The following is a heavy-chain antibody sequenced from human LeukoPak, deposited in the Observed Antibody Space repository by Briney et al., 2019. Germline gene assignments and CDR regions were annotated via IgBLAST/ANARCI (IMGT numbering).Heavy chain of an antibody. Sequence: PGGSLRLSCVVSGSSFSDSYMTWLRQTPGKGLESLAYISPSSHDIYYADSVKGRFTISRDNARTSLYLQMNSLGPDDTALYYCSTDPRLLTYWGHGTLVTVSS. D-gene: IGHD2-8*01. CDR1: GSSFSDSY. J-gene: IGHJ4*01. V-gene: IGHV3-11*01. CDR2: ISPSSHDI. CDR3: STDPRLLTY.